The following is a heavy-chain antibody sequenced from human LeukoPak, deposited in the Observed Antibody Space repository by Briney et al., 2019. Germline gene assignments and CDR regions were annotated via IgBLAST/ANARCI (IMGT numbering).Heavy chain of an antibody. CDR2: INHSGST. CDR1: GGSFSGYY. D-gene: IGHD2-21*02. J-gene: IGHJ5*02. V-gene: IGHV4-34*01. CDR3: ARVASVVTAADWFDP. Sequence: SETLSLTCAVYGGSFSGYYWSWLRQPPGKGLEWIGEINHSGSTNYNPSLKSRVTISVDTSKNQFSLKLSSVTAADTAVYYCARVASVVTAADWFDPWGQGTLVTVSS.